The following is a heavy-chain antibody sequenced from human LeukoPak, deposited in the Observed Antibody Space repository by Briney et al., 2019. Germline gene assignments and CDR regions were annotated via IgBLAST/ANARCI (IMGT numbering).Heavy chain of an antibody. Sequence: SETLCLTCCVSDDSFSTHYWTWIRHPPAKGLGWIGSISAIGDTNYNSSLKRRVTITVHTPKKQFSLKMTSVTAEDTAVYSYARVPTTVTKGFDVWGQGTMVTVSS. D-gene: IGHD4-17*01. J-gene: IGHJ3*01. CDR1: DDSFSTHY. CDR3: ARVPTTVTKGFDV. V-gene: IGHV4-59*11. CDR2: ISAIGDT.